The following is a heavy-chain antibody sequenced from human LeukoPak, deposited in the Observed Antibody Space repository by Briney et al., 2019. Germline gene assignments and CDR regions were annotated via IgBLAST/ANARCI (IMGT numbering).Heavy chain of an antibody. CDR3: ARDGDDYGDPRPFDY. V-gene: IGHV1-69*04. CDR1: GGTFSSYA. Sequence: SVKVSCKASGGTFSSYAISWVRQAPGQGLEWMGRIIPILGIANYAQKFQGRVTITADESTSTAYMELSSLRSEDTAVYYCARDGDDYGDPRPFDYWGQGTLVTVSS. CDR2: IIPILGIA. D-gene: IGHD4-17*01. J-gene: IGHJ4*02.